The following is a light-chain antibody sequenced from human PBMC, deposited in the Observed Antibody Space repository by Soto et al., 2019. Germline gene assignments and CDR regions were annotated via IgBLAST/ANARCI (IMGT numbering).Light chain of an antibody. V-gene: IGLV2-11*01. Sequence: QSVLTQPRSVSGSPGQSVTISCTGTSSDVGGYNYVSWYQQHPGKAPKLMIYDVSKRPSGVPDRFSGSKSGNKAALTISGLQAEDEADYYCCSYAGSYTYVFATGTKLTVL. CDR2: DVS. CDR1: SSDVGGYNY. J-gene: IGLJ1*01. CDR3: CSYAGSYTYV.